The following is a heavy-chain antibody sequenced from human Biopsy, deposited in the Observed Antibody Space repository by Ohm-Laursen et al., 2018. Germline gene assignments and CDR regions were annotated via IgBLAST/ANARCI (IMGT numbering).Heavy chain of an antibody. J-gene: IGHJ2*01. V-gene: IGHV4-59*01. CDR2: VYYTGST. CDR1: GDSISSYY. CDR3: ARDRGYYSDRTVPGYFDL. Sequence: SDTLSLTWTVSGDSISSYYWSWIRQSPGKGLEWIGYVYYTGSTGYNPSLQSRVTISVDTSKNHFSLRLRSVTPADTAIYYCARDRGYYSDRTVPGYFDLWGRGTLVTVSS. D-gene: IGHD3-22*01.